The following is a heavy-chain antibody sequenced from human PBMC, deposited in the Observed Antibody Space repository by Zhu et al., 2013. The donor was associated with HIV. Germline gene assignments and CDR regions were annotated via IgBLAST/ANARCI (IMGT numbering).Heavy chain of an antibody. CDR3: ARARGEADPDSGSYTSNFDY. Sequence: QVQLQQWGAGLLKPSETLSLTCAVYGGSFSGYYWSWIRQPPGKGLEWIGEINHSGSTNYNPSLKSRVTISVDTSKNQFSLKLSSVTAADTAVYYCARARGEADPDSGSYTSNFDYWGQGTLVTVSS. J-gene: IGHJ4*02. D-gene: IGHD1-26*01. CDR2: INHSGST. CDR1: GGSFSGYY. V-gene: IGHV4-34*01.